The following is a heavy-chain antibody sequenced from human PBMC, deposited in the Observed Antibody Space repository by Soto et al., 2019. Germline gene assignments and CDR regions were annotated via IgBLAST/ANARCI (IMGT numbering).Heavy chain of an antibody. D-gene: IGHD2-8*01. CDR3: AADYCTNGVCYTGDFDY. CDR2: IVVGSGNT. J-gene: IGHJ4*02. Sequence: SVKVSCKASGFTFTSSAVQWVRQARGQRLEWIGWIVVGSGNTNYAQKFQERVTITRDMSTSTAYMELSSLRSEDTAVYYCAADYCTNGVCYTGDFDYWGQGTLVTVSS. V-gene: IGHV1-58*01. CDR1: GFTFTSSA.